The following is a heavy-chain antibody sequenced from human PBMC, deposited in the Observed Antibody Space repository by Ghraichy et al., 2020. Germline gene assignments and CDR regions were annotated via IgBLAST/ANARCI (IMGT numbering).Heavy chain of an antibody. Sequence: SETLSLTCTVSGGSISSSSYYWGWIRQPPGKGLEWIGSIYYSGSTYYNPSLKSRVTISVDTSKNQFSLKLSSMTAADTAVYYCARGQRGLQLWFEGYYYYGMDVWGQGTTVTVSS. CDR3: ARGQRGLQLWFEGYYYYGMDV. D-gene: IGHD5-18*01. J-gene: IGHJ6*02. CDR1: GGSISSSSYY. V-gene: IGHV4-39*07. CDR2: IYYSGST.